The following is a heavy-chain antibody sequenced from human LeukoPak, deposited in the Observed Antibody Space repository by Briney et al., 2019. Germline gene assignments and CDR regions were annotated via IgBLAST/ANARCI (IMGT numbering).Heavy chain of an antibody. Sequence: GGSLRFSCATSGFTFNDYYMSWIRQAPGKGLEWLSYISTGGTTRDYADSAKGRFTISRDNTINSLYLQMSSLRAEDTAVYYCARGVSGYDPFDYWGQGTLVTVSS. CDR1: GFTFNDYY. CDR2: ISTGGTTR. CDR3: ARGVSGYDPFDY. J-gene: IGHJ4*02. D-gene: IGHD5-12*01. V-gene: IGHV3-11*01.